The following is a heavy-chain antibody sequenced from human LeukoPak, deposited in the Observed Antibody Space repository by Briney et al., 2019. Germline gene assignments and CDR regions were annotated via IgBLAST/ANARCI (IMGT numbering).Heavy chain of an antibody. J-gene: IGHJ4*02. V-gene: IGHV3-23*01. CDR1: GLTFSSYA. CDR3: AKVSLGLVLR. CDR2: ISGSGGST. D-gene: IGHD6-19*01. Sequence: GGSLRLSCAASGLTFSSYAMSWVRQAPGKGLEWVSAISGSGGSTYYAGSVKGRSAISRDNSKNTLYLQMNSLRAEDTAVYYCAKVSLGLVLRWGQGTLVTVSS.